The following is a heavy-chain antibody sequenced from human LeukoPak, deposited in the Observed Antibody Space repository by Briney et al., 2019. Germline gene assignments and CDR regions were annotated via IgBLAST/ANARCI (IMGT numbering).Heavy chain of an antibody. Sequence: GGSLRLSCAASGFNFNNYGMIWVRQAPGKGLDWVSYISSSSSTITYADSVKGRFTIARDNAKNSLFLQMNSLRAEDTAVYYCARETVGIDYWGQGTLVTVSS. J-gene: IGHJ4*02. CDR3: ARETVGIDY. D-gene: IGHD4-23*01. V-gene: IGHV3-48*01. CDR2: ISSSSSTI. CDR1: GFNFNNYG.